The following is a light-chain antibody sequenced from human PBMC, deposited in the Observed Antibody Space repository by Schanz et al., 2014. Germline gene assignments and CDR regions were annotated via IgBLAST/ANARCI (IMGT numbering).Light chain of an antibody. J-gene: IGLJ3*02. CDR3: SSHTSDTTWL. CDR2: DVT. V-gene: IGLV2-14*01. CDR1: SSDVGAYNY. Sequence: QSALTQPASVSGSPGQSITISCTGTSSDVGAYNYVSWYQQHPGKAPKLMIYDVTNRPSGVSNRFSGSKSGNTASLTISGLQAEDEADYYCSSHTSDTTWLFGGGTKVTVL.